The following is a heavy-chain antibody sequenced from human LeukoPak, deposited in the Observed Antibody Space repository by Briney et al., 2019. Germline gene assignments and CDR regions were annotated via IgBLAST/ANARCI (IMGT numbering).Heavy chain of an antibody. J-gene: IGHJ4*02. V-gene: IGHV3-9*01. CDR3: ARGPYDILTGYSLLGY. Sequence: GGSLRLSCAASGFTFDDYAMHWVRQAPGKGLEWVSGISWNSGSIGYADSVKGRFTISRDNAKNSLYLQMNSLRAEDTAVYYCARGPYDILTGYSLLGYWGQGTLVTVSS. CDR2: ISWNSGSI. D-gene: IGHD3-9*01. CDR1: GFTFDDYA.